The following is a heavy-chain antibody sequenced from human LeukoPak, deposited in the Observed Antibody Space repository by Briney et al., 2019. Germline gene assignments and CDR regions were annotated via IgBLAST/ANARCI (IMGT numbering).Heavy chain of an antibody. CDR3: ARGVRFDP. CDR1: GGSFSGYY. J-gene: IGHJ5*02. Sequence: SETLSLTCAVYGGSFSGYYWSWIRQPPGKGLEWIGEINHSGSTNYNPSLKSRVTISVDTSKNQFSLKLSSVTAADTAVYYCARGVRFDPWGQGTLVTVSS. CDR2: INHSGST. D-gene: IGHD6-6*01. V-gene: IGHV4-34*01.